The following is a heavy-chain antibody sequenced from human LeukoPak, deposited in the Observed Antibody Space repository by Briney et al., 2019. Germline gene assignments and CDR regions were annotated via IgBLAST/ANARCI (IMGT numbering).Heavy chain of an antibody. J-gene: IGHJ4*02. D-gene: IGHD3-10*01. CDR1: GLTLSDYY. CDR3: ARGNRGLGFDY. CDR2: ISSSGSTI. V-gene: IGHV3-11*04. Sequence: PGGSLRLSCAGPGLTLSDYYMSWIRQAPGKGLEWVSYISSSGSTIYYAVSVRGRFTISRDNAKNSLYLQMNSLRAEDTAVYYCARGNRGLGFDYWGQGTLVTVSS.